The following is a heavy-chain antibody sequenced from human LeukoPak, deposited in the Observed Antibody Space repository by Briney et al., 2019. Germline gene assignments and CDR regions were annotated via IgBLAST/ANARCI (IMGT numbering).Heavy chain of an antibody. Sequence: PGGSLRLSCAASGFTFSNYWMHWVRQGSGKGLVWVSRINSDGSTTNYADSVKGRFTISRDNAKNSLYLQMNSLRAEDTAVYYCARDKSTYYDFWSGYFRGFDPWGQGTLVTVSS. CDR2: INSDGSTT. V-gene: IGHV3-74*01. J-gene: IGHJ5*02. CDR1: GFTFSNYW. D-gene: IGHD3-3*01. CDR3: ARDKSTYYDFWSGYFRGFDP.